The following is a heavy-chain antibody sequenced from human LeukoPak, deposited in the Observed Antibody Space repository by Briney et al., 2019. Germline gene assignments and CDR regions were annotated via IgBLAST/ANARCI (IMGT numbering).Heavy chain of an antibody. CDR2: IYYSGST. J-gene: IGHJ4*02. Sequence: SETLSLTCTVSGGSISSYYWSWIRQPPGKGLEWIGYIYYSGSTNYNPSLKSRVTISVDTSKNQFSLQLNSVTPEDTAVYYCARGDSSTSPGVFDYWGQGTLVTVSS. V-gene: IGHV4-59*12. D-gene: IGHD6-13*01. CDR1: GGSISSYY. CDR3: ARGDSSTSPGVFDY.